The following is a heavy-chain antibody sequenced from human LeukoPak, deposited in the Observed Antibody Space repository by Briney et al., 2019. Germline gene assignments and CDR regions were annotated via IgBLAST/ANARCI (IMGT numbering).Heavy chain of an antibody. J-gene: IGHJ4*02. CDR3: ARDRAARGFDY. CDR2: IYYSGST. Sequence: SETLSLTCTVSGGSISSSSYYWGWIRRPPGKGLEWIGSIYYSGSTYYNPSLKSRVTISVDTSKNQFSLKLSSVTAADTAVYYCARDRAARGFDYWGQGTLVTVSS. D-gene: IGHD6-6*01. V-gene: IGHV4-39*07. CDR1: GGSISSSSYY.